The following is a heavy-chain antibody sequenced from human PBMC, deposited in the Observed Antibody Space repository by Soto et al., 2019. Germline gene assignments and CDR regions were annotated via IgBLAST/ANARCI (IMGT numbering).Heavy chain of an antibody. J-gene: IGHJ6*02. Sequence: WGSPELACAASGFTVNSYGIHGARQAPGKGLVWVSRINSDGSSTSYADSVKGRFTISRDNAKNTLYLQMHSLRAEDTAVYYCARGRDGYKTPMDVWGQGTTVTVSS. D-gene: IGHD5-12*01. CDR3: ARGRDGYKTPMDV. CDR1: GFTVNSYG. CDR2: INSDGSST. V-gene: IGHV3-74*01.